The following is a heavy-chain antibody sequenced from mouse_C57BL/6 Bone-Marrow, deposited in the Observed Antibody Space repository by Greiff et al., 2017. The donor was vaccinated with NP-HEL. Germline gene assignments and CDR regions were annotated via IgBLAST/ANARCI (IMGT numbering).Heavy chain of an antibody. CDR1: GFNIKNTY. J-gene: IGHJ1*03. Sequence: EVQLQQSVAELVRPGASVKLSCTASGFNIKNTYMHWVKQRPEQGLEWIGRIDPANGNTKYAPKFPGKATITADTSSNTAYLQLSSLTSEDTAIYYCARDSYYYGSSWWYFDVWGTGTTVTVSS. CDR3: ARDSYYYGSSWWYFDV. CDR2: IDPANGNT. V-gene: IGHV14-3*01. D-gene: IGHD1-1*01.